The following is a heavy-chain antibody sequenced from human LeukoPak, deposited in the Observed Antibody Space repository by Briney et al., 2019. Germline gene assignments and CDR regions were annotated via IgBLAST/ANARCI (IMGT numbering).Heavy chain of an antibody. Sequence: SETLSLTCTVSGGSISSSSYYWGWIRQPPGKGLEWVGSIYYSGSTYYNPSLKSRVTISVDTSKNQFSLKLSSVTAADTAVYYCARQFRIAAAGTYQRNCDYWGQGTLVTVSS. V-gene: IGHV4-39*01. J-gene: IGHJ4*02. D-gene: IGHD6-13*01. CDR1: GGSISSSSYY. CDR3: ARQFRIAAAGTYQRNCDY. CDR2: IYYSGST.